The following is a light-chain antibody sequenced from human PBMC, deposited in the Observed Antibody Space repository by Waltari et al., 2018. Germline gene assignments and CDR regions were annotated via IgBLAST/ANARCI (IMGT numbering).Light chain of an antibody. CDR3: QQRNNWPPSIT. J-gene: IGKJ5*01. V-gene: IGKV3-11*01. CDR2: DAS. Sequence: DIVLTQSPATLSLSPGERATLSCRASQSVSSYLAWYQQKPGQAPRLLIYDASNRATGIPARFSGSGSGTDFTLTISSLEPEDFAVYYCQQRNNWPPSITFGQGTRLEIK. CDR1: QSVSSY.